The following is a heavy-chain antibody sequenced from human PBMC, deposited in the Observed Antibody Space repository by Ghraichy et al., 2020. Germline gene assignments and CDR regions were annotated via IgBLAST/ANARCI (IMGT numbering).Heavy chain of an antibody. CDR1: GFSGSNNY. CDR3: ARDRYYDSSGYQ. V-gene: IGHV3-53*01. D-gene: IGHD3-22*01. J-gene: IGHJ4*02. CDR2: IFSGGST. Sequence: GGSLRLSCAASGFSGSNNYMSWVRQAPGKGLEWVSVIFSGGSTYYADSVKGRFTISRDNSKNTVYLQMNSLRAEDTAVYYCARDRYYDSSGYQWGQGTLVTVSS.